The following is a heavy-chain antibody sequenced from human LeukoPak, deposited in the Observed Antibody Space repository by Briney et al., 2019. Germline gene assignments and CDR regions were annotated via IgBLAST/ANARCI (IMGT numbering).Heavy chain of an antibody. D-gene: IGHD3-22*01. J-gene: IGHJ2*01. CDR2: IYYSGST. V-gene: IGHV4-39*01. Sequence: SETLSLTCTVSGGSISSSSYYWGWIRQPPGKGLEWIGSIYYSGSTYYNPSLKSRVTISVDTSKNQFSLKLSSVTAADTAVYYCARLGPLFYDSSGYYYFWYFDLWGRGTLVTVSS. CDR1: GGSISSSSYY. CDR3: ARLGPLFYDSSGYYYFWYFDL.